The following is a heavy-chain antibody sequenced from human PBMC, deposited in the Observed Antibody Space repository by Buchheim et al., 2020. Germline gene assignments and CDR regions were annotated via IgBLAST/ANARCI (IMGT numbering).Heavy chain of an antibody. Sequence: QVQLVESGGGVVQPGRSLRLSCAASGFTFSSYGMHWVRQAPGKGLEWVAVISYDGSNKYYADSVKGRFTISRDNSKNTLYLPMNSLRAEDTAVHYCAKDGYSSSWYEYYFDYWGQGTL. CDR3: AKDGYSSSWYEYYFDY. CDR1: GFTFSSYG. CDR2: ISYDGSNK. D-gene: IGHD6-13*01. J-gene: IGHJ4*02. V-gene: IGHV3-30*18.